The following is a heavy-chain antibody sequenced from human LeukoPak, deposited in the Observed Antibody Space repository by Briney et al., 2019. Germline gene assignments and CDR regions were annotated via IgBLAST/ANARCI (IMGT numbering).Heavy chain of an antibody. CDR1: GGSFSGYY. J-gene: IGHJ6*03. D-gene: IGHD1-7*01. CDR2: IHHSGST. V-gene: IGHV4-34*01. Sequence: SETLSLTRAVYGGSFSGYYWSWIRQPPRKGLEWIGEIHHSGSTNYNPSLKSRVTISVDTSKNQFSLKLSSVTAADTAVYYCARVRRELRKVHYYYYYMDVWGKGTTVTVSS. CDR3: ARVRRELRKVHYYYYYMDV.